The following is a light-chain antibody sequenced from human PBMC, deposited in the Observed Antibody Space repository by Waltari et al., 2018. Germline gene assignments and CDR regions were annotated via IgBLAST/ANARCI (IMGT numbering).Light chain of an antibody. CDR2: DVN. CDR1: SSDVGGYDF. V-gene: IGLV2-11*01. CDR3: CSYAGADTSVL. Sequence: QSALTQPRSVSGSPGQSVTISCTGTSSDVGGYDFVSWYQQYPGKAPKLIIYDVNKRPPGVPDRFSASKSGNTASLTSSGLLNEDEADDYCCSYAGADTSVLFGGGTTLTVL. J-gene: IGLJ2*01.